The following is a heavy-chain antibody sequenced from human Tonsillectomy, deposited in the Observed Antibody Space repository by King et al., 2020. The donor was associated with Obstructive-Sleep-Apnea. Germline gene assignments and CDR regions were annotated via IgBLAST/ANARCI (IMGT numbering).Heavy chain of an antibody. CDR2: ISGSGGST. CDR3: ANTHTGYSSILINWFDP. V-gene: IGHV3-23*04. CDR1: GFTFSSYA. J-gene: IGHJ5*02. D-gene: IGHD6-13*01. Sequence: DVQLVESGGGLVQPGGSLRLSCAASGFTFSSYAMSWVRQAPGKGLEWVSVISGSGGSTYYADSVKGRFTISRDNSKNTLYLQMNSLRAEDTAVYYCANTHTGYSSILINWFDPWGQGTLVTVSS.